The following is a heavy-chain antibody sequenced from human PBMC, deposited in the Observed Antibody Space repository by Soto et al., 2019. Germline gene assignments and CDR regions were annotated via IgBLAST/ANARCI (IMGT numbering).Heavy chain of an antibody. Sequence: NWVRQATGQGLEWMGWMNPNSGNTGYAQKFQGRVTMTRNTSISTAYMELSSLRSEDTAVYYCARVDYYYYYYMDVWGKGTTVTVSS. J-gene: IGHJ6*03. CDR3: ARVDYYYYYYMDV. CDR2: MNPNSGNT. V-gene: IGHV1-8*01.